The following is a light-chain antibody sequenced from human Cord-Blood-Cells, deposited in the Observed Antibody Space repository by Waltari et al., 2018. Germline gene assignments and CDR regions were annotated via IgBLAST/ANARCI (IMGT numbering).Light chain of an antibody. CDR2: KDS. CDR3: QSADSSGTYVV. CDR1: ALPKQY. Sequence: SYELTQPPSVSVSPGQTTSITCSGDALPKQYAHWYQQKPGQAPVLVIYKDSERPSGIPERFSGSSSGTTVTLTISGVQAEDEADYYCQSADSSGTYVVFGGGSKLTVL. J-gene: IGLJ2*01. V-gene: IGLV3-25*03.